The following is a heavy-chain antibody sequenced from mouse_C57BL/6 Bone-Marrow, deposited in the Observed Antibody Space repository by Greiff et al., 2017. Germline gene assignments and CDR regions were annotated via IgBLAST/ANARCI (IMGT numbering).Heavy chain of an antibody. CDR1: GYTFTSYW. CDR2: IDPSDSYT. J-gene: IGHJ2*01. CDR3: ARYHDGSSYGY. Sequence: QVQLQQPGAELVKPGASVKLSCKASGYTFTSYWMQWVKQRPGQGLEWIGEIDPSDSYTNYNQKFKGKATLTVDTSSSTAYMQLSSLTSEDSAVYYCARYHDGSSYGYWGQGTTLTVSS. V-gene: IGHV1-50*01. D-gene: IGHD1-1*01.